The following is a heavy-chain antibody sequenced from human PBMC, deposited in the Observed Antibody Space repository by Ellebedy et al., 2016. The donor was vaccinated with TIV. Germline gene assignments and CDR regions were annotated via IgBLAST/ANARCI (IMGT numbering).Heavy chain of an antibody. CDR3: ARRGNYLGDAFDI. CDR2: IVGTGTTT. V-gene: IGHV3-48*02. Sequence: GGSLRLXCAASGFTFTFYSMNWVRQAAGKGLEWISYIVGTGTTTYYADSVKGRFTISRDDAKNSLYLHMNSLRDEDTAVYYCARRGNYLGDAFDIWGQGAMVIVSS. D-gene: IGHD1-26*01. CDR1: GFTFTFYS. J-gene: IGHJ3*02.